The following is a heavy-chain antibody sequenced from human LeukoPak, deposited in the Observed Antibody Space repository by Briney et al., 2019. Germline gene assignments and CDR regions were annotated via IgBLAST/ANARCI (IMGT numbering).Heavy chain of an antibody. CDR2: IAGSSGYI. D-gene: IGHD2-21*02. J-gene: IGHJ4*01. V-gene: IGHV3-21*01. Sequence: GGSLRLSCAASGFTFSSYTMNWVRQAPGKGLEWASSIAGSSGYISYADSVKGRFTISRDNAKKSLYLQMTSLTAEDTAVYYCARDRGAYCGGDCYLGFDYWGRGTLVTVSS. CDR3: ARDRGAYCGGDCYLGFDY. CDR1: GFTFSSYT.